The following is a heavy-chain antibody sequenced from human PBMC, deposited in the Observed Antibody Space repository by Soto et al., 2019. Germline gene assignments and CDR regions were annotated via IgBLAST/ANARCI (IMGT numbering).Heavy chain of an antibody. CDR3: ATRNGHAFDI. D-gene: IGHD2-8*01. J-gene: IGHJ3*02. Sequence: GGSLRLSCAASGFTLSSYWMHWVRQAPGKGLVWVSGINSDGSSTRYADSVKGRFTISRDNAKNTLYLQMNSLRAEDRAMYYCATRNGHAFDIWGQPIMVTVSS. V-gene: IGHV3-74*01. CDR1: GFTLSSYW. CDR2: INSDGSST.